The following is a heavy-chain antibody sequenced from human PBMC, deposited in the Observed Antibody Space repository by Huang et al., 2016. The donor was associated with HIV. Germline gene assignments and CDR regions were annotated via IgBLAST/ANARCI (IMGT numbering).Heavy chain of an antibody. J-gene: IGHJ6*03. CDR1: GGSIRSSDSH. CDR2: IYFKGRT. V-gene: IGHV4-39*01. Sequence: QLLLQESGPGLVKPSEALALTCAVSGGSIRSSDSHWGWIRQPPGKGLAWSGSIYFKGRTHYWPSRKSRVTLAVDTSKNLFFLNLTSMTAADTAVYYCARHREGPVAYYSGWGSHLNYMDVWGRGRTVVVSS. D-gene: IGHD3-10*01. CDR3: ARHREGPVAYYSGWGSHLNYMDV.